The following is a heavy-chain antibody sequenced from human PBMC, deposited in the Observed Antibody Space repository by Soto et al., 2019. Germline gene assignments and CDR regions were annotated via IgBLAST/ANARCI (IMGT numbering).Heavy chain of an antibody. V-gene: IGHV4-34*01. Sequence: ETLSLTCAVYGGSFSGYYWSWIRQPPGKGLEWIGEINHSGSTNYNPSLKSRVTISVDTSKNQFSLKLSSVTAADTAVYYCARGSQYYYDSSGLIRAWFDPWGQGTLVTVSS. CDR2: INHSGST. D-gene: IGHD3-22*01. CDR3: ARGSQYYYDSSGLIRAWFDP. J-gene: IGHJ5*02. CDR1: GGSFSGYY.